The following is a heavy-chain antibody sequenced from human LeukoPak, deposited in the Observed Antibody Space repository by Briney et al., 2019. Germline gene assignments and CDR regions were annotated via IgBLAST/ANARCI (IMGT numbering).Heavy chain of an antibody. CDR2: LSGGGGRT. CDR1: GFTFTTSW. V-gene: IGHV3-23*01. J-gene: IGHJ4*02. Sequence: GGSLRLSCAASGFTFTTSWMHWFRQAPGKGLEWVSGLSGGGGRTYYADSVKGRFTISRDSSKSTLFLQMNSLRADDTAVYYCAKGVSGSLYYFDSWGQGTLVTVSS. CDR3: AKGVSGSLYYFDS. D-gene: IGHD5-12*01.